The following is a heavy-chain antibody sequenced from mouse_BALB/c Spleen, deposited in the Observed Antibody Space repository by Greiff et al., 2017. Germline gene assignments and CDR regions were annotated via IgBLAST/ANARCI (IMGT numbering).Heavy chain of an antibody. CDR2: IDTSDSYT. D-gene: IGHD1-1*01. CDR1: GFTFTSYW. CDR3: ARGQDYGAWFAY. J-gene: IGHJ3*01. V-gene: IGHV1-69*02. Sequence: QVQVQQPGAELVKPGASVKLSCTASGFTFTSYWMHWVKQSPGQGLEWIVEIDTSDSYTNYNQKIKGRLTLTVDEASSTAYMQLSSLTSEDAAVYYYARGQDYGAWFAYWGQGTLLTVSA.